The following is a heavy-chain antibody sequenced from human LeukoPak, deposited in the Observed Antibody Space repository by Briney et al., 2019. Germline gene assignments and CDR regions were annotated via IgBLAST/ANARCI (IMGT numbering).Heavy chain of an antibody. CDR1: GGSISRYY. Sequence: SETLSLTCTVSGGSISRYYWSWIRQPAGKGLEWIGRIYTSGSTNCNPCLKSRVTMSVDTSKNQFSLKLSSVTAADTAVYYCARVSSQTSHRRFSYYYMDVWGKGTTVTVSS. V-gene: IGHV4-4*07. J-gene: IGHJ6*03. CDR2: IYTSGST. CDR3: ARVSSQTSHRRFSYYYMDV. D-gene: IGHD3-16*02.